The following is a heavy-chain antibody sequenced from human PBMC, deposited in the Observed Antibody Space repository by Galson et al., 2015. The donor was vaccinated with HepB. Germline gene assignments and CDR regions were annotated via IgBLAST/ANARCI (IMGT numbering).Heavy chain of an antibody. V-gene: IGHV3-15*01. Sequence: SLRLSCAASGFTFSDAWMSWVRQAPGRGLEWVGRIKSKTNGETIDYTAPVKGRFAISRDDSKSTLYLQMNSLRAEDTAVYFCTTNVYGRGAAVFDYWGQGIQVTVSS. CDR3: TTNVYGRGAAVFDY. CDR2: IKSKTNGETI. CDR1: GFTFSDAW. D-gene: IGHD4-17*01. J-gene: IGHJ4*02.